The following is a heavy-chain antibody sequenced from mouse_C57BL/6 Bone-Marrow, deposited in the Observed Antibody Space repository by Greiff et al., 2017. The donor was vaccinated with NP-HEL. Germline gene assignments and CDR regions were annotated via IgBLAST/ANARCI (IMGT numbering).Heavy chain of an antibody. J-gene: IGHJ2*01. CDR3: SMVTEGDFDY. CDR2: IDPETGGT. V-gene: IGHV1-15*01. CDR1: GYTFTDYE. Sequence: QVQLKESGAELVRPGASVTLSCKASGYTFTDYEMHWVKQTPVHGLEWIGAIDPETGGTAYNQKFKGKAILTADKSSSTAYMELRSLTSEDSAVYYFSMVTEGDFDYWGQGTTLTVSS. D-gene: IGHD2-2*01.